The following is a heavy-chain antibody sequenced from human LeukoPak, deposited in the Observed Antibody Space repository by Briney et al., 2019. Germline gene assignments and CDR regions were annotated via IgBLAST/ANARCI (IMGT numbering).Heavy chain of an antibody. CDR3: ARREYQTAADY. CDR1: GGSISSSSAY. V-gene: IGHV4-39*01. Sequence: PSETLSLTCTVSGGSISSSSAYWGWIRQPPGKGLEWIGSIYYSKNTYYNPSLKSRVTISADTSKNQFSLTLGSVSATDTAVYYCARREYQTAADYRGQGTLVTVSS. CDR2: IYYSKNT. J-gene: IGHJ4*02. D-gene: IGHD2-2*01.